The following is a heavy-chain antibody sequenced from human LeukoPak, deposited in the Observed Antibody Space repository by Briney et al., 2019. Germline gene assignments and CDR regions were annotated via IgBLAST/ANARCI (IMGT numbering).Heavy chain of an antibody. CDR2: IYHSGST. V-gene: IGHV4-39*07. Sequence: SETLSLTCIVSGGSISSSSYYWGWIRQPPRKGLEWIGSIYHSGSTYYNPSLKSRVTISVDTSKNQFSLKLSSVTAADTAVYYCARTQRHYYYMDVWGKGTTVTASS. CDR1: GGSISSSSYY. CDR3: ARTQRHYYYMDV. J-gene: IGHJ6*03.